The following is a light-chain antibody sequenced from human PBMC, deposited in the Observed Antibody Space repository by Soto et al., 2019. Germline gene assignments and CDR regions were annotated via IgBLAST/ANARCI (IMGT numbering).Light chain of an antibody. J-gene: IGLJ1*01. Sequence: LTQPRSVSGSPGQSVTISCTGTSSDVGGYNSVSWFQQHPGKAPKPMIYDVTKRPSGVPDRFSGSKSGNTASLTISGLQAEDEADYYCCSYAGSYNYVFGTGTKVTVL. CDR3: CSYAGSYNYV. CDR2: DVT. V-gene: IGLV2-11*01. CDR1: SSDVGGYNS.